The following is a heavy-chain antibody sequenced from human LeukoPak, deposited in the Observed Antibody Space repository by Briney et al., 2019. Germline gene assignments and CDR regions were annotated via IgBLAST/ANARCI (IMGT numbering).Heavy chain of an antibody. V-gene: IGHV4-39*07. Sequence: SETLSLTCTVSGGSISSSSYYWGWIRQPPGKGLEWIGSIYYSGSTYYNPSLKSRVTISVDTSKNQFSLRLRSVTAADTALYYCARHFPQPLGRTTYTYHYMDFWGKGATVTVSS. CDR2: IYYSGST. CDR3: ARHFPQPLGRTTYTYHYMDF. CDR1: GGSISSSSYY. J-gene: IGHJ6*03. D-gene: IGHD3-3*02.